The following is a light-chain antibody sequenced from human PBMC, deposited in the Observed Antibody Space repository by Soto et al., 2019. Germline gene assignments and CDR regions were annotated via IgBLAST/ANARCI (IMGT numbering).Light chain of an antibody. J-gene: IGKJ5*01. Sequence: IQLTQSPSPLSASFGARVTIPCRASQGISSYLAWYQQKPGKAPKLLIYAASTLQSGVPSRFSGSGSGTDFTLTISSLQPEDFATYYCLQHNSYPITFGQGTRLEIK. CDR2: AAS. CDR1: QGISSY. CDR3: LQHNSYPIT. V-gene: IGKV1-9*01.